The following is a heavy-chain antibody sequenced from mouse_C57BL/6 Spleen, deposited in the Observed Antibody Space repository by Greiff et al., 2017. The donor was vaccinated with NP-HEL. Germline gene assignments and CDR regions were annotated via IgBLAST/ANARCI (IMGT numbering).Heavy chain of an antibody. CDR1: GYTFTSYW. Sequence: QVQLKQPGAELVKPGASVKLSCKASGYTFTSYWMHWVKQRPGQGLEWIGMIHPNSGSTNYNEKFKSKATLTVDKSSSTAYMQLSSLTSEDSAVYYCARGGSSYGYAMDYWGQGTSVTVSS. CDR2: IHPNSGST. J-gene: IGHJ4*01. CDR3: ARGGSSYGYAMDY. D-gene: IGHD1-1*01. V-gene: IGHV1-64*01.